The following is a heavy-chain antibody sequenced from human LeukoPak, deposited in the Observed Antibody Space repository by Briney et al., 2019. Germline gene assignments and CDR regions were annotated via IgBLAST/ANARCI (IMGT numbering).Heavy chain of an antibody. V-gene: IGHV3-30*18. J-gene: IGHJ4*02. D-gene: IGHD4-17*01. CDR1: GFTFSSYG. Sequence: GGSLRLSCAASGFTFSSYGMHWVRQAPGKGLEWVAVISYDGSNKYYADSVKGRFTISRDNSKNTLYLQMNSLRAEDTAVYYCAKAASLRGDDDCFDYWGQGTLVTVSS. CDR3: AKAASLRGDDDCFDY. CDR2: ISYDGSNK.